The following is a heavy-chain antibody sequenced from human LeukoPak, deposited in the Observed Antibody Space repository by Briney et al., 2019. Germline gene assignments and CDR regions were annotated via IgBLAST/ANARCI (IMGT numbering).Heavy chain of an antibody. CDR2: ISSSGSTI. CDR3: ARLPITTGIEY. D-gene: IGHD1-1*01. CDR1: GFTFSSYE. V-gene: IGHV3-48*03. J-gene: IGHJ4*02. Sequence: GGSLRLSCAASGFTFSSYEMNWVRQAPGKGLECVSYISSSGSTIYYADSVKGRFTISRDNAKNSLYLQMSSLRAEDTAVYYCARLPITTGIEYWGQGTLVSVSS.